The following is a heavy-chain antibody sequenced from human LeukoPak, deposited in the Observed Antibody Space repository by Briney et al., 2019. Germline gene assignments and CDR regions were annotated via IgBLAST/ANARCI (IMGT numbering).Heavy chain of an antibody. CDR2: IYTSGST. CDR1: GGSISSYY. D-gene: IGHD3-10*01. CDR3: ARSRYYYGSGSYPFDY. Sequence: PSETLSLTCTVSGGSISSYYWSWIRQPAGKGPEWTGRIYTSGSTNYNPSLKSRVTMSVDTSKNQFSLKLSSVTAADTAVYYCARSRYYYGSGSYPFDYWGQGTLVTVSS. J-gene: IGHJ4*02. V-gene: IGHV4-4*07.